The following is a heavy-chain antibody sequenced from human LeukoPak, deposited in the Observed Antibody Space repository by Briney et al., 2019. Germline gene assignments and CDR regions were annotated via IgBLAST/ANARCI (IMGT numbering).Heavy chain of an antibody. V-gene: IGHV4-34*01. J-gene: IGHJ5*02. CDR2: INHSGGT. CDR3: ARDLHYDILTGYLQNNWFDP. D-gene: IGHD3-9*01. Sequence: SETLSLTCAVYGGSFSGYYWSWIRQPPGKGLEWIGEINHSGGTNYNPSLKSRVTILVDTSKNQFSLKLSSVTAADTAVYYCARDLHYDILTGYLQNNWFDPWGQGTLVTVSS. CDR1: GGSFSGYY.